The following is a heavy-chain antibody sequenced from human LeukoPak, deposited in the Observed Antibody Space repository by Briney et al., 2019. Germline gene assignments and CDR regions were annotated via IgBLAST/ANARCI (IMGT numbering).Heavy chain of an antibody. V-gene: IGHV3-66*01. J-gene: IGHJ3*02. D-gene: IGHD1-26*01. Sequence: GGSLRLSCAASGFTFSSYAMSWVRQAPGKGLEWVSVIYSGGSTYYADSVKGRFTISRDNSKNTLYLQMNSLRAEDTAVYYCARDRSYDAFDIWGQGTMVTVSS. CDR2: IYSGGST. CDR1: GFTFSSYA. CDR3: ARDRSYDAFDI.